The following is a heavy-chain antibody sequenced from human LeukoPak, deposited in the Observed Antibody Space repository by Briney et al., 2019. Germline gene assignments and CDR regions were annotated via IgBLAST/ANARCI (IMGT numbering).Heavy chain of an antibody. CDR1: GFTFDDYA. Sequence: GGSLRLSCAASGFTFDDYAMHWVRQAPGKGLEWVSAISGSGGSTYYADSVKGRFTISRDNSKNTLYLQMNSLRAEDTAVYYCAKLSSSWTWGAFDIWGQGTMVTVSS. D-gene: IGHD6-13*01. J-gene: IGHJ3*02. V-gene: IGHV3-23*01. CDR3: AKLSSSWTWGAFDI. CDR2: ISGSGGST.